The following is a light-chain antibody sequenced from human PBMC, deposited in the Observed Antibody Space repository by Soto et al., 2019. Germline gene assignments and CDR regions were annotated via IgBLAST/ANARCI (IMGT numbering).Light chain of an antibody. V-gene: IGLV2-14*01. CDR2: DVS. Sequence: QSALTQPASVSGSPGQSITISCTGTSSDVGGYNYVSWYQQHTGKAPKLMIYDVSNRPSGVSNRFSGSKSGNTASLTISGLPAEDEADYYCSSYTSSSTVVFGGGTKLTVI. CDR1: SSDVGGYNY. J-gene: IGLJ2*01. CDR3: SSYTSSSTVV.